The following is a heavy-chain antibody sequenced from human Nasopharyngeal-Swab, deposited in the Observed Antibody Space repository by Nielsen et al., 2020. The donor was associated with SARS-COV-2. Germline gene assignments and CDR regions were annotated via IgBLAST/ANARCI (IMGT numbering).Heavy chain of an antibody. CDR1: GFTFNSYV. V-gene: IGHV3-23*01. CDR3: APDPNWGLGY. J-gene: IGHJ4*02. CDR2: ITVSGDAT. Sequence: GGSPRLSCAASGFTFNSYVMIWVRQAPGEGLEWVSYITVSGDATNYAEPVKGRFTISRDNSKNLLYLQMNSLRVEDTATYYCAPDPNWGLGYWGRGTLVTVSS. D-gene: IGHD7-27*01.